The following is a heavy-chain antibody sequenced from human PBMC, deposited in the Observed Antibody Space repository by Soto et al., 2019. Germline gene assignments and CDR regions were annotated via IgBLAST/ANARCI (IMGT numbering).Heavy chain of an antibody. J-gene: IGHJ5*02. V-gene: IGHV1-69*01. CDR1: GGTFSSYA. CDR3: ARGVWDCFGDSCSGWLAP. CDR2: FIPLLDTA. Sequence: QVQLLQSGPEVKKPGSSVKVSCKASGGTFSSYAINWVRQAPGQGLEWMGGFIPLLDTANYAQNFQGRVSITAAESATTAYMELSGLRFDDTAVYYCARGVWDCFGDSCSGWLAPWGQGTLVTVSS. D-gene: IGHD2-15*01.